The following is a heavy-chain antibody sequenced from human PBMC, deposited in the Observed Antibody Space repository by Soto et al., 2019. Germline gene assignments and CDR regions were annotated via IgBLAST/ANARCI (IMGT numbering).Heavy chain of an antibody. CDR1: GGTFSSYA. CDR2: IIPIFGTA. D-gene: IGHD3-22*01. CDR3: ARVPRSGGYYYWVVFDI. V-gene: IGHV1-69*13. Sequence: ASVKVSCKASGGTFSSYAISWVRQAPGQGLEWMGGIIPIFGTANYAQKFQGRVTITADESTSTAYMELSSLRSEDTAVYYCARVPRSGGYYYWVVFDIWGQGTMVTVSS. J-gene: IGHJ3*02.